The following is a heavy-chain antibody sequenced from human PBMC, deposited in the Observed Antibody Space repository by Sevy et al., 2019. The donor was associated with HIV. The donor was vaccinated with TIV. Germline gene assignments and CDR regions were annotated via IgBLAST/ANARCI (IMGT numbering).Heavy chain of an antibody. CDR3: AREGWGGAARPNYFDY. CDR2: ISSSSRYI. D-gene: IGHD6-6*01. V-gene: IGHV3-21*01. Sequence: GESLKISCAASGFMFSSDSMNWVRQAPGKGLEWVSSISSSSRYIYYADSVKGRFTISRDNAKNSLSLQMNSLRAEDTAGYYCAREGWGGAARPNYFDYWGQGTLVTVSS. CDR1: GFMFSSDS. J-gene: IGHJ4*02.